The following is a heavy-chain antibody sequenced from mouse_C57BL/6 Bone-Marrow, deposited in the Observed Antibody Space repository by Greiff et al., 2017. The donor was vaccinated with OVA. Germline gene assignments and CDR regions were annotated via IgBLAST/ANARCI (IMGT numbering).Heavy chain of an antibody. CDR2: IRLKSDNYAT. V-gene: IGHV6-3*01. Sequence: EVKLVESGGGLVQPGGSMKLSCVASGFTFSNYWMNWVRQSPEKGLEWVAQIRLKSDNYATHYAESVKGRFTISRDDSKSSVYLQMNNLRAEDTGIYHCTGLGGFDYWGQGTTLTVSS. D-gene: IGHD4-1*01. CDR3: TGLGGFDY. J-gene: IGHJ2*01. CDR1: GFTFSNYW.